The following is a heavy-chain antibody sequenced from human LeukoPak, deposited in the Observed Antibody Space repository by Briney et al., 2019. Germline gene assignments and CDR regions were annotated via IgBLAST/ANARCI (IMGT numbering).Heavy chain of an antibody. J-gene: IGHJ4*02. V-gene: IGHV1-69*05. D-gene: IGHD4-23*01. CDR3: ARDNYGGNSGGFDY. CDR2: IIPIFGTA. Sequence: SVKVSCKASGGTFSSYAISWVRQAPGQGLEWMGGIIPIFGTANYAQKFQGRVTITTDESTSTAYMELSSLRSEDTAVYYCARDNYGGNSGGFDYWGQGTLVTVSS. CDR1: GGTFSSYA.